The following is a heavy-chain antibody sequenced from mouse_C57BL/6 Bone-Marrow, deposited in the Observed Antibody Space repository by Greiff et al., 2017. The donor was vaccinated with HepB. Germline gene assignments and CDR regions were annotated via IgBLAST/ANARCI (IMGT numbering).Heavy chain of an antibody. V-gene: IGHV14-4*01. CDR2: IDPENGDT. J-gene: IGHJ3*01. CDR1: GFNIKDDY. D-gene: IGHD4-1*01. CDR3: TLGRFAY. Sequence: EVQLQQSGAELVRPGASVKLSCTASGFNIKDDYMHWVKQRPEQGLEWIGWIDPENGDTEYASKFQGNATITADTSSNTAYLQLSSLTSEDTAVYYCTLGRFAYWGQGTLVTVSA.